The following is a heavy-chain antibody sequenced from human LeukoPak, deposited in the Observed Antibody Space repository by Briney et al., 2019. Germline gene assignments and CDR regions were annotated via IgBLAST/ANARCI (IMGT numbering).Heavy chain of an antibody. J-gene: IGHJ4*02. V-gene: IGHV4-59*12. D-gene: IGHD2-2*02. CDR3: AREYTTTSTSFDY. CDR2: IYYSGST. CDR1: GGSISSYY. Sequence: KPSETLSLTCTVSGGSISSYYWSWIRQPPGKGLEWIGYIYYSGSTNYNPSLKSRVTISVDTSKNQFSLKLNSVTAADTAVYYCAREYTTTSTSFDYWGRGTLVTVSS.